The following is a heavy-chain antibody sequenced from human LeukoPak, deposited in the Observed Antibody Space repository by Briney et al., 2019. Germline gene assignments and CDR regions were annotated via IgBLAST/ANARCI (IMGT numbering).Heavy chain of an antibody. V-gene: IGHV3-66*01. J-gene: IGHJ3*02. Sequence: GGSLRLSCAASGFTVSSNYMSWVRQAPGKGLEWVSVIYSGGSTYYADSVKGRFTISRDNSKNTLYLQMNSLRAEDTAVYYCASGWSWSAAVNDAFDIWGQGTMVTVSS. CDR3: ASGWSWSAAVNDAFDI. CDR1: GFTVSSNY. D-gene: IGHD2-21*01. CDR2: IYSGGST.